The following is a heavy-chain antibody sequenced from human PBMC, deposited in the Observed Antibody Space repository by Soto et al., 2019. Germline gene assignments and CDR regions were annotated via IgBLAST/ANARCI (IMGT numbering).Heavy chain of an antibody. J-gene: IGHJ5*02. D-gene: IGHD3-22*01. CDR1: GYTFTAYY. V-gene: IGHV1-2*02. CDR2: INPNSGGT. Sequence: QVQLVQSGAEVKKPGASVKVCCKASGYTFTAYYMHWLRQAPGQGLEWMGWINPNSGGTKYAQKFQGRVTMTNDTSISTAYMELSRLGSDDTAVYYCARGDFDSSANYYAGWFDPWGQGTLVTVSS. CDR3: ARGDFDSSANYYAGWFDP.